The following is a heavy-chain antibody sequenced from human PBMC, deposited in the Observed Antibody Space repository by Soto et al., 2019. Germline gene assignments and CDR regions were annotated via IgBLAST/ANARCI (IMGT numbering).Heavy chain of an antibody. CDR2: ISYDGSNK. Sequence: QVQLVESGGGVVQPGRSLRLSCAASGFTFSSYGMHWVRQAPGKGLEWVAVISYDGSNKYYADSVKGRLTISRDNSKNTLYRQRNSLRWEDTALYCCARDNGGGGDWLRVGDASDIWGQGTMVTVSS. V-gene: IGHV3-30*03. CDR1: GFTFSSYG. D-gene: IGHD5-12*01. CDR3: ARDNGGGGDWLRVGDASDI. J-gene: IGHJ3*02.